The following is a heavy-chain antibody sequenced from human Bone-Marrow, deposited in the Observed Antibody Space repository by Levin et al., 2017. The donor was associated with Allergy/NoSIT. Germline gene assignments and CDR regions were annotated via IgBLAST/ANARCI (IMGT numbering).Heavy chain of an antibody. CDR3: ARTPGALVVTPYFDS. CDR1: GFTFSDYV. Sequence: GGSLRLSCAASGFTFSDYVMNWVRQAPGKGLEWVSVIGGSDGKTYYADSVKGRFTISRDNSKNTLYLQMNSLRADDTAVYFCARTPGALVVTPYFDSWGQGTLVSVSS. D-gene: IGHD2-15*01. CDR2: IGGSDGKT. J-gene: IGHJ4*02. V-gene: IGHV3-23*01.